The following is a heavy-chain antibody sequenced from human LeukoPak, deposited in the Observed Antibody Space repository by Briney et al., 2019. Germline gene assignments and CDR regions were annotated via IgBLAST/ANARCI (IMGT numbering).Heavy chain of an antibody. D-gene: IGHD3-10*01. V-gene: IGHV3-20*04. Sequence: PGGSLRLSCAASGFTFDDYGMSWVRQAPGKGLEWVSGINWNGGSTGYADSVKGRFTISRDNAKNSLYLQMNSLRAEDTALYYCARDPYGSGSYGEGYFDYWGQGTLVTVSS. J-gene: IGHJ4*02. CDR2: INWNGGST. CDR1: GFTFDDYG. CDR3: ARDPYGSGSYGEGYFDY.